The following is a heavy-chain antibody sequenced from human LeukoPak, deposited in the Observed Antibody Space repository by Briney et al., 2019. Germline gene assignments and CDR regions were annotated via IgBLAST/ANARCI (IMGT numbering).Heavy chain of an antibody. J-gene: IGHJ3*02. D-gene: IGHD3-16*01. CDR3: AKVGSGYYDYVWGSYDDAFDI. V-gene: IGHV3-23*01. Sequence: GGTLRLSCAASGFTFSSYGMSWVRQAPGKGLEWVSAISGSGGSTYYADSVKGRFTISRDNSKNTLYLQMNSLRAEDTAVYYCAKVGSGYYDYVWGSYDDAFDIWGQGTMVTVSS. CDR1: GFTFSSYG. CDR2: ISGSGGST.